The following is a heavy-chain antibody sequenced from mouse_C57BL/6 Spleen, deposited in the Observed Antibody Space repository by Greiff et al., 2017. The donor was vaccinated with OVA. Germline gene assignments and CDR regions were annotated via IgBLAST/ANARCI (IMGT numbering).Heavy chain of an antibody. CDR3: ARREVTTAFAY. CDR1: GYTFTSYD. J-gene: IGHJ3*01. V-gene: IGHV1-85*01. Sequence: VQLQQSGPELVKPGASVKLSCKASGYTFTSYDINWVKQRPGQGLEWIGWIYPRDGSTKYNEKFKGKATLTVDTSSSTAYMELHSLTSEDSAVYFCARREVTTAFAYWGQGTLVTVSA. CDR2: IYPRDGST. D-gene: IGHD2-2*01.